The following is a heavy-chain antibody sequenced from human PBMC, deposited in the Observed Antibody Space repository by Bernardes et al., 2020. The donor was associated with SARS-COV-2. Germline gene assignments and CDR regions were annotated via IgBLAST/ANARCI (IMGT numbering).Heavy chain of an antibody. CDR1: GFTFSSYA. CDR2: ISGSGDRT. Sequence: GGSLRLSCAASGFTFSSYAMSWVRQAPGKGLELVSGISGSGDRTNYAGSVKGRFTISRDTSKSTLYLQMNSLRAEDTAVYYCAKGRDSGYLVPFDYWGQGTLVTVSS. J-gene: IGHJ4*02. V-gene: IGHV3-23*01. D-gene: IGHD3-22*01. CDR3: AKGRDSGYLVPFDY.